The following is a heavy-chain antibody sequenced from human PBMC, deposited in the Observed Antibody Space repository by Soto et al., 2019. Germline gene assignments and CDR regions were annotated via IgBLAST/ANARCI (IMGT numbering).Heavy chain of an antibody. CDR2: VIPIFGTA. V-gene: IGHV1-69*01. J-gene: IGHJ5*02. D-gene: IGHD2-2*01. CDR1: GGTFSSYA. CDR3: ARETSYCSSTSCYGGWFYP. Sequence: QVQLVQSGAEVKKPGSSVKVSCKASGGTFSSYAISWVRQAPGQGLEWMGGVIPIFGTANYAQKFQGRGTITAHESTSTAYMQQSSLRAEDTALYYCARETSYCSSTSCYGGWFYPWGQGSLVTVSS.